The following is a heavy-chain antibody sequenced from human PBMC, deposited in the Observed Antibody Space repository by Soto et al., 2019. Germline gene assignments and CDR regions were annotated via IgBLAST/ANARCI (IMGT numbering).Heavy chain of an antibody. CDR3: SIATEWELPRFHH. CDR2: IKSKADGGTT. V-gene: IGHV3-15*01. J-gene: IGHJ4*02. Sequence: PGGSLRLSCAASGFTFTYAWMSWVRQAPGRGLEWVGRIKSKADGGTTDYAAPVKGRFTISRDDSKNTLYLQMNSLKAEDTAVYYCSIATEWELPRFHHWGQGTLVTVSS. D-gene: IGHD1-26*01. CDR1: GFTFTYAW.